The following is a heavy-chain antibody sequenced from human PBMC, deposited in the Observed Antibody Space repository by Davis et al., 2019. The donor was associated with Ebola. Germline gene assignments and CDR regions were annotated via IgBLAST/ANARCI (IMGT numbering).Heavy chain of an antibody. V-gene: IGHV3-53*01. D-gene: IGHD6-25*01. J-gene: IGHJ6*02. CDR3: ARDDRRLSYYYYGMDV. CDR1: GFTVSSNY. Sequence: GESLKISCAVSGFTVSSNYMSWVRQAPGKGLEWVSVIYGGGSTYYADSVKGRFTISRDNAKDSLYLQMNSLRAEDTAVYYCARDDRRLSYYYYGMDVWGQGTTVTVSS. CDR2: IYGGGST.